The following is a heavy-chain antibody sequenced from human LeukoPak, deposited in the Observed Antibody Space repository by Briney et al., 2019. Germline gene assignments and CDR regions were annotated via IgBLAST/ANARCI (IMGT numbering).Heavy chain of an antibody. D-gene: IGHD6-19*01. CDR1: GGSFSGYY. J-gene: IGHJ4*02. V-gene: IGHV4-34*01. CDR3: ARFYPDHGYSSGRSDY. Sequence: SETLSLTCAVYGGSFSGYYWSWIRQPPGKGLEWIGEINHSGSTNYNPSLKSRVTISVDTSKNQFSLKLSSVTAADTAVYYCARFYPDHGYSSGRSDYWGQGTLVTVSS. CDR2: INHSGST.